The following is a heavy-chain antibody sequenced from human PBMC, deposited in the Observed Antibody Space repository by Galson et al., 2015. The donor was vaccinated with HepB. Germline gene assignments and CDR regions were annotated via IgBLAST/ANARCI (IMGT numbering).Heavy chain of an antibody. D-gene: IGHD3-22*01. CDR2: ITGTTGST. CDR1: GFTFSNYG. CDR3: ARGERGYYDSSGHYLYYFDY. J-gene: IGHJ4*02. Sequence: SLRLSCAASGFTFSNYGMGWVRQAPGKGLEWVSAITGTTGSTHYSDSVRGRFIISRDNSKDTLYLQMNSLRAEDTAVYYCARGERGYYDSSGHYLYYFDYWGQGTLVTVSS. V-gene: IGHV3-23*01.